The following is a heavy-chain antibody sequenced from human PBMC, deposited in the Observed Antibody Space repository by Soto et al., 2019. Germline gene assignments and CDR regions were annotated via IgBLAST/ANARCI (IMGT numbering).Heavy chain of an antibody. D-gene: IGHD3-10*01. CDR1: GFTFSSYG. J-gene: IGHJ5*02. V-gene: IGHV3-33*01. Sequence: QVQLVESGGGVVQPGRSLRLSCAASGFTFSSYGMHWVSQAPGKGLEWVAVIWYDGSNKYYADSVKGRFTISRDNSKNTLYLQMNSLRAEDTAVYYCARDGLLWFGELRGWFDPWGQGTLVTVSS. CDR2: IWYDGSNK. CDR3: ARDGLLWFGELRGWFDP.